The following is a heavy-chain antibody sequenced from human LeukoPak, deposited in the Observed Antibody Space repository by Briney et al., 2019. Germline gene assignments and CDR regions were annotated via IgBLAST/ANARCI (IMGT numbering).Heavy chain of an antibody. CDR3: AKPYYYDSSGYSDYYYGMDV. D-gene: IGHD3-22*01. CDR2: ISGSGGST. J-gene: IGHJ6*02. V-gene: IGHV3-23*01. CDR1: GFTFSSYA. Sequence: GGSLRLSCAASGFTFSSYAMSWVRQAPGKGLEWVLAISGSGGSTYYADSVKGRFTISRDNSKNTLYLQMNSLRAEDTAVYYCAKPYYYDSSGYSDYYYGMDVWGQGTTVTVSS.